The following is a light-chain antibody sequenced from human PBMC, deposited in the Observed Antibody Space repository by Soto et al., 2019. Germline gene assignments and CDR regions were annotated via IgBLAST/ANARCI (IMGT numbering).Light chain of an antibody. CDR3: QQYNNWPIT. CDR2: GAS. Sequence: EIVLTQSPGTLSLSPGERATLSCRASQSVISSSLAWYQQRPGQAPRLLIYGASIRATGIPDRFSGSGSGTDFTLTISRLEPEDFAVYYCQQYNNWPITFGQGTRLEIK. J-gene: IGKJ5*01. V-gene: IGKV3-20*01. CDR1: QSVISSS.